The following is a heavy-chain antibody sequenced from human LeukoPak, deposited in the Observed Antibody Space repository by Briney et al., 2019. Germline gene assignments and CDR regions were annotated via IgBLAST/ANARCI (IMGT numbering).Heavy chain of an antibody. CDR1: GGSISSHY. Sequence: ASETLSLTCTVSGGSISSHYWSWIRQPPGKGLEWVGYIYYSGSTNHNPSLKSRVTISVDTSKNQFSLKLSSVTAADTGVYYCARGTRGYDSSGLFDYWGQGALVTVSS. D-gene: IGHD3-22*01. J-gene: IGHJ4*02. CDR2: IYYSGST. V-gene: IGHV4-59*11. CDR3: ARGTRGYDSSGLFDY.